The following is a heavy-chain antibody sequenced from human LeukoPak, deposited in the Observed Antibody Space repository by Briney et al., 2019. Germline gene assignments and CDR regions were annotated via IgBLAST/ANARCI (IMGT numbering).Heavy chain of an antibody. D-gene: IGHD6-19*01. CDR2: ISLNGETI. J-gene: IGHJ4*02. CDR3: AQGFSSGWYPY. CDR1: GFSVSSFG. V-gene: IGHV3-23*01. Sequence: GGSLRLSCAVSGFSVSSFGMSWVRQAPGKGLEWISAISLNGETIWYADSVKGRFIISRDNSKNTLYLQLTSLRAEDTAVYYCAQGFSSGWYPYWGQGSLVSVS.